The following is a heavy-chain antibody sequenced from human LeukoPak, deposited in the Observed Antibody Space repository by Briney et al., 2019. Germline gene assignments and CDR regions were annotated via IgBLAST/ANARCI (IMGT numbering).Heavy chain of an antibody. CDR3: AKEEVPDDY. J-gene: IGHJ4*02. Sequence: GGSLRLSCAVSGFTLNSNAMCWVRQAPGKGLEWVSGISRMGVTTYYADSVKGRFTISRDTSKNTLYLQMNTLRPEDTAVYYCAKEEVPDDYWGQGTLVTVSS. CDR2: ISRMGVTT. V-gene: IGHV3-23*01. CDR1: GFTLNSNA. D-gene: IGHD2-2*01.